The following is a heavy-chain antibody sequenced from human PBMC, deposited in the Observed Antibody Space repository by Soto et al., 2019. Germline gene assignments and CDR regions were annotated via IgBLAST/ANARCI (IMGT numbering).Heavy chain of an antibody. Sequence: QVQLVESGGGVVQPGRSLRLSCAASGFTFSSYGMHWVRQAPGKGLEWVAVISYDGSNKYYAYSVKGRFTISRDNSKKTLCLPISPLRAEDSAVYYCAQDLAEIATSLRFDYGGQGTLVTVSS. D-gene: IGHD2-21*01. CDR2: ISYDGSNK. CDR1: GFTFSSYG. V-gene: IGHV3-30*18. CDR3: AQDLAEIATSLRFDY. J-gene: IGHJ4*02.